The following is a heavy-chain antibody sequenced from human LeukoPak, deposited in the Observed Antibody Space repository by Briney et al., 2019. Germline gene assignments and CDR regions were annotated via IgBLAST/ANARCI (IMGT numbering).Heavy chain of an antibody. CDR2: ISEAI. D-gene: IGHD3-16*01. CDR3: VREVGRPKTFYFDS. V-gene: IGHV3-48*04. J-gene: IGHJ4*02. CDR1: GFVFSRDN. Sequence: GGSLRLSCIASGFVFSRDNMNWVRRAPGKGLEWVAHISEAIYYADSVQGRFTISRNNAKNSLYLQMSNLRAEDTAMYYCVREVGRPKTFYFDSWGRGTSVTVSS.